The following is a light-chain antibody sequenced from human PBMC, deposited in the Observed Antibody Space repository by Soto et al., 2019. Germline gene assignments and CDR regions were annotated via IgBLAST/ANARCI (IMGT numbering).Light chain of an antibody. CDR1: TSNIGSNT. CDR3: ATCHDNLNGWV. CDR2: SNN. J-gene: IGLJ3*02. V-gene: IGLV1-44*01. Sequence: QSVLTQAPSASGTPGQSVTISCSGGTSNIGSNTVNWYHHLPGTAPKLLIYSNNQRPSGVPDRFSGAKSVTAAALAIRGLQSEDEADYYCATCHDNLNGWVFGAGTKLTVL.